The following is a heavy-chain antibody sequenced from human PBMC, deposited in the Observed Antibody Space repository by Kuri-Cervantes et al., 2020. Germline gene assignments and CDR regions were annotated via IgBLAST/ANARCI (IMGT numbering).Heavy chain of an antibody. CDR3: VKWVPLRVGSAVADY. D-gene: IGHD2-8*01. CDR1: GYTFTSNG. CDR2: INPNSGGT. J-gene: IGHJ4*02. V-gene: IGHV1-2*02. Sequence: ASVKVSCKASGYTFTSNGISWVRQAPGQGLEWMGWINPNSGGTNYAQKFQGRVTMTRDTSISTAYMELSRLRSDDTAVYYCVKWVPLRVGSAVADYWGQGTLVTVSS.